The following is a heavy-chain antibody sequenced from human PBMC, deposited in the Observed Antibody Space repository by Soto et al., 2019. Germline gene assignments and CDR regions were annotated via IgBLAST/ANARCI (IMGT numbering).Heavy chain of an antibody. J-gene: IGHJ3*02. CDR1: GFTFSSYG. D-gene: IGHD1-26*01. CDR3: AKVLLREDIHDAFDI. Sequence: QVQLVESGGGVVQPGRSLRLSCAASGFTFSSYGMHWVRQAPGKGLEWVAVISYDGSNKYYADSVKGRFTISRDNSKNTLYLQMNSLRAEDTAVYYCAKVLLREDIHDAFDIWGQGTMVTVSS. CDR2: ISYDGSNK. V-gene: IGHV3-30*18.